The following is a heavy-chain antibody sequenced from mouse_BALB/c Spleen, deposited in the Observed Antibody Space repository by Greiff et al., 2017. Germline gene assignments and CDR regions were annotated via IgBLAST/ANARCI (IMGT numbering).Heavy chain of an antibody. J-gene: IGHJ2*01. V-gene: IGHV1S137*01. CDR3: ARVGTGSFDY. CDR1: GYTFTDYA. CDR2: ISTYYGDA. Sequence: QVQLQQSGAELVRPGVSVKISCKGSGYTFTDYAMHWVKQSHAKSLEWIGVISTYYGDASYNQKFKGKATMTVDKSSSTAYMELARLTSEDSAIYYCARVGTGSFDYWGQGTTLTVSS. D-gene: IGHD4-1*01.